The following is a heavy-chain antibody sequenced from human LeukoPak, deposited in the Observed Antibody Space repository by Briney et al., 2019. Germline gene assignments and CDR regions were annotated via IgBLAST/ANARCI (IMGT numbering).Heavy chain of an antibody. J-gene: IGHJ6*03. Sequence: PGGSLRLSCAASGFTFSSYEMNWVRQAPGKGLEWVSYISSSGSTIYYADSVKGRFIISRDNAKNSLYLQMNSLRAEDTAVYYCARGFEGLEPSYYYYYYMDVWGKGTTVTVSS. V-gene: IGHV3-48*03. CDR1: GFTFSSYE. D-gene: IGHD1-1*01. CDR2: ISSSGSTI. CDR3: ARGFEGLEPSYYYYYYMDV.